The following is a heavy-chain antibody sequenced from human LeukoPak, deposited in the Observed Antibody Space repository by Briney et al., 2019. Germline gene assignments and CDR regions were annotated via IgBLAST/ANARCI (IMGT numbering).Heavy chain of an antibody. CDR2: ISGSGGST. CDR1: GFTFSSYS. Sequence: GGSLRLSCAASGFTFSSYSMNWVRQAPGKGLEWVSAISGSGGSTYYADSVKGRFTISRDNSKNTLYLQMNSLRAEDTAVYYCATGGIVGATFHLGHYWGQGTLVTVSS. CDR3: ATGGIVGATFHLGHY. J-gene: IGHJ4*02. D-gene: IGHD1-26*01. V-gene: IGHV3-23*01.